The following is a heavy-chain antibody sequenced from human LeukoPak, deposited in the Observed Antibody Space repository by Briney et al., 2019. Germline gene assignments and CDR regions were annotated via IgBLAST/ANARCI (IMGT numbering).Heavy chain of an antibody. CDR1: GYTFTSYG. V-gene: IGHV1-18*01. CDR3: AKCLAYCGGDCYYVLGY. Sequence: ASVKASCKASGYTFTSYGISWVRQAPGQGLEWMGWISAYNGNTNYAQEFQGRVTMTRDTSISTAYMELSRLRSDDTAVYYCAKCLAYCGGDCYYVLGYWGQGTLVTVSS. D-gene: IGHD2-21*02. CDR2: ISAYNGNT. J-gene: IGHJ4*02.